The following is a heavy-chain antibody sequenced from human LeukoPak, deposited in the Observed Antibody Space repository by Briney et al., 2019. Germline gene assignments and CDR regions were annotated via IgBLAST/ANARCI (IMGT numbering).Heavy chain of an antibody. CDR1: GFTFSSYS. J-gene: IGHJ6*03. CDR3: ARYYDFWSGYIYYYYYYMDV. Sequence: GGSLTLSCAASGFTFSSYSMNWVRQAPGKGLECVSYISSSSSTIYYAVSVKGRFTISRDNAKNSLYLQMNSLRAEDTAVYYCARYYDFWSGYIYYYYYYMDVWGKGTTVTVSS. D-gene: IGHD3-3*01. V-gene: IGHV3-48*04. CDR2: ISSSSSTI.